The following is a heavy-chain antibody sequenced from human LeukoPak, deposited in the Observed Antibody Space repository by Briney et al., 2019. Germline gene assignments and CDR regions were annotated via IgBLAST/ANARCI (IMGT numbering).Heavy chain of an antibody. CDR3: ARGGSGTYFAFDI. CDR2: INRDASST. J-gene: IGHJ3*02. CDR1: GLTFSSYW. Sequence: PGGSLRLSCAASGLTFSSYWMHWVRQAPGKGLVWVSRINRDASSTFYADSLKGRFTISRDNAKNTLYLQMNSLRAEDTAVYYCARGGSGTYFAFDIWGQGTMVTVSS. D-gene: IGHD3-10*01. V-gene: IGHV3-74*01.